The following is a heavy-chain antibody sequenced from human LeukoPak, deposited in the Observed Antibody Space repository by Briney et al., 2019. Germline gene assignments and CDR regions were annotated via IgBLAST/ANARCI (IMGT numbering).Heavy chain of an antibody. D-gene: IGHD1-26*01. CDR1: GGSISSYY. CDR3: ARHRGVRGSYPFDY. CDR2: IYYTGST. Sequence: PETLSLTCTVSGGSISSYYWSWIRQPPGKGLEWIGYIYYTGSTNYNPSLKSRVTISVDTSKNQFSLKLSSVTAADTAVYYCARHRGVRGSYPFDYWGQGTLVTVSS. V-gene: IGHV4-59*08. J-gene: IGHJ4*02.